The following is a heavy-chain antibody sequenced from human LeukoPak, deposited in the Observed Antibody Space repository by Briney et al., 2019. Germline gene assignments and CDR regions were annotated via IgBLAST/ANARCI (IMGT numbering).Heavy chain of an antibody. CDR1: GGSFSGYY. D-gene: IGHD2-2*02. CDR2: INHSGST. Sequence: SETLSLTCAVYGGSFSGYYWSWIRQPPGKGLEWIGEINHSGSTNYNPSLKSRVTISVDTSKNQFSLKLSSVTAADTAVYYCARGYCSSTSCYIYYWGQGTLVTVPS. J-gene: IGHJ4*02. V-gene: IGHV4-34*01. CDR3: ARGYCSSTSCYIYY.